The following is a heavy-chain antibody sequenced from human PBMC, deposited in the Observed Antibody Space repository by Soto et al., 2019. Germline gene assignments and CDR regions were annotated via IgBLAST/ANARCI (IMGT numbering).Heavy chain of an antibody. J-gene: IGHJ4*02. V-gene: IGHV1-58*01. CDR1: GFTFTNSA. D-gene: IGHD5-18*01. CDR3: ATDKGDSYGYGSY. CDR2: IVVGSVNT. Sequence: SVKVSCKASGFTFTNSAVQWERQARGQRLEWIGWIVVGSVNTNYAQKFQARVTITRDMSTTTAYMELSSLRSEDTAVYYCATDKGDSYGYGSYWGQGTRVTVSS.